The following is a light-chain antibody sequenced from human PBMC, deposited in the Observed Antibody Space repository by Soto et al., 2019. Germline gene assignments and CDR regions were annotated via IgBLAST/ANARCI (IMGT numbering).Light chain of an antibody. CDR3: SSFTSRGTYV. V-gene: IGLV2-14*01. J-gene: IGLJ1*01. CDR2: EVT. CDR1: SNDVGGYNY. Sequence: QSALTQPASVSGSAGQSITISCTGTSNDVGGYNYVSWYQQHPGKAPKVMIYEVTYRPSGVSNRFSGPKSGNTASLTISGLQAEDEADYYCSSFTSRGTYVFGTGTKVTVL.